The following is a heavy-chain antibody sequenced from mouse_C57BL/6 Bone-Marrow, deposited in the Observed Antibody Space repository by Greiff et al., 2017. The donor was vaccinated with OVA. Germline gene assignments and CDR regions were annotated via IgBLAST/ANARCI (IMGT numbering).Heavy chain of an antibody. CDR1: GFSFNTYA. CDR3: VRRGLLRSIFAY. D-gene: IGHD1-1*01. CDR2: IRSKSNNYAT. Sequence: EVMLVESGGGLVQPKGSLKLSCAASGFSFNTYAMNWVRQAPGKGLEWVARIRSKSNNYATYYADSVKDRFTISRDDSESMLYLQMNNLKTEDTAMYYCVRRGLLRSIFAYWGQGTLVTVSA. J-gene: IGHJ3*01. V-gene: IGHV10-1*01.